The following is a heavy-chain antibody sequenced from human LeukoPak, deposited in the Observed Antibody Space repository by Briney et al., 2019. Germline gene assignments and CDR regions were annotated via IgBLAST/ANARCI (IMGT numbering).Heavy chain of an antibody. D-gene: IGHD3-3*01. CDR3: AKDRRVRYDFWSGYYLDY. CDR1: GFTFSSYG. CDR2: IWYDGSNK. J-gene: IGHJ4*02. V-gene: IGHV3-33*06. Sequence: QPGGSLRLSCAASGFTFSSYGMHWVRQAPGKGLEWVAVIWYDGSNKYYADSVKGRFTISRDNSKNTLYLQMNSLRAEDTAVYYCAKDRRVRYDFWSGYYLDYWGQGTLVTVSS.